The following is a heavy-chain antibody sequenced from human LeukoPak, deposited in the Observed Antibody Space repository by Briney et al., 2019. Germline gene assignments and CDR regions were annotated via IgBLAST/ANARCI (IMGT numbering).Heavy chain of an antibody. D-gene: IGHD5-24*01. CDR1: GYTFTSYA. J-gene: IGHJ4*02. CDR3: ARGARRDGYNYY. CDR2: INAGNGNT. Sequence: ASVKVSCKASGYTFTSYAMHWVRQAPGQRLEWMGWINAGNGNTKYSQKFQGRVTITRDTSTSTAYMELRSLRSDDTAVYYCARGARRDGYNYYWGQGTLVTVSS. V-gene: IGHV1-3*01.